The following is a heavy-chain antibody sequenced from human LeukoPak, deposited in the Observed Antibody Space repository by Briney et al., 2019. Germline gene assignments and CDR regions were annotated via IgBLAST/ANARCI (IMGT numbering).Heavy chain of an antibody. V-gene: IGHV3-53*04. CDR3: ARYDILTASDAFDI. J-gene: IGHJ3*02. Sequence: GGSLRLSCAASGFTVSSNYMSWVRQAPGKGLEWVSVIYSGGSTYYADSVKGRFTISRHNSKNTLYLQMNSLRAEDTAVYYCARYDILTASDAFDIWGQGTMVTVSS. CDR2: IYSGGST. CDR1: GFTVSSNY. D-gene: IGHD3-9*01.